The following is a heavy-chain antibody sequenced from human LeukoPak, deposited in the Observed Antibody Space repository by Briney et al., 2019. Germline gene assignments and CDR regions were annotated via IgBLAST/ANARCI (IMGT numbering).Heavy chain of an antibody. CDR3: AKHYDSSGYYSVN. V-gene: IGHV3-23*01. Sequence: PGGTLRLSCAASGFPFSAYAMSWVRQAPGKGLEWVSAISASGDTTYYADSVRGRFTISRDNSKNTLYLQMNSLRAEDTAVYYCAKHYDSSGYYSVNWGQGTLVTVSS. CDR2: ISASGDTT. D-gene: IGHD3-22*01. CDR1: GFPFSAYA. J-gene: IGHJ4*02.